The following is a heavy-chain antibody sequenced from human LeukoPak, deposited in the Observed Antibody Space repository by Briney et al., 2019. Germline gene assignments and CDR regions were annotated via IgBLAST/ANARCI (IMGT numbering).Heavy chain of an antibody. V-gene: IGHV3-20*04. D-gene: IGHD3-22*01. CDR3: ARNYGGGDRSGPYY. CDR1: GFTFEDYG. Sequence: GGSLRPSCAASGFTFEDYGMSWVRQAPGKGLEWVSGINWNGDNTGYADSVKGRFTISRDNAKNSLYLQMNSLRAEDTALYYCARNYGGGDRSGPYYWGQGTLVTVSS. CDR2: INWNGDNT. J-gene: IGHJ4*02.